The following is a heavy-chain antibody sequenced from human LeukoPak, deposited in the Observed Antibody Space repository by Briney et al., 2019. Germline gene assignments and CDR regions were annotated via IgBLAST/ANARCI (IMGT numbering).Heavy chain of an antibody. CDR3: ARDANYGSGINFDY. CDR2: IYSGGST. Sequence: GGSLRLSCAASGFTVSSNYMTWVRQAPGKGLEWVSVIYSGGSTYYADSVKGRFTISRDNSKNTLYLQMNSLRAEDTAVYYCARDANYGSGINFDYWGQGTLVTVSS. CDR1: GFTVSSNY. D-gene: IGHD3-10*01. V-gene: IGHV3-53*01. J-gene: IGHJ4*02.